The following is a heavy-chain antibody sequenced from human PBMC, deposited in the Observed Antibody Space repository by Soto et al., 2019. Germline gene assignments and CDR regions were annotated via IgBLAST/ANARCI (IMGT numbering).Heavy chain of an antibody. D-gene: IGHD3-10*01. J-gene: IGHJ6*02. V-gene: IGHV1-69*13. CDR3: AVGGVYYGSGSYYNDYYYYGMRV. CDR2: IIPIFGTA. CDR1: GGTFSSYA. Sequence: ASVKVSCKASGGTFSSYAISWVRQAPGQGLEWMGGIIPIFGTANYAQKFQGRVTITADESTSTAYMELSSLRSEDTAVYYCAVGGVYYGSGSYYNDYYYYGMRVWGQGTTVTVSS.